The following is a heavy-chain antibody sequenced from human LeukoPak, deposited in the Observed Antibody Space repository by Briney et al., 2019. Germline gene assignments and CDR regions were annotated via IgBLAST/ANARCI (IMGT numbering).Heavy chain of an antibody. V-gene: IGHV1-8*03. Sequence: ASVKVSCKASGYTFTSYDINWVRQATGQGLERMGWMNPNSGNTGYAQKFQGRVTITRNTSISTAYMELSSLRSEDTAVYYCASGRGYSYGLSFDYWGQGTLVTVSS. J-gene: IGHJ4*02. CDR3: ASGRGYSYGLSFDY. D-gene: IGHD5-18*01. CDR1: GYTFTSYD. CDR2: MNPNSGNT.